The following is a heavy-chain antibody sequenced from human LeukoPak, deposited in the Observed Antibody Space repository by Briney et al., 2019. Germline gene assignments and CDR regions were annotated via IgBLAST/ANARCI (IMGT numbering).Heavy chain of an antibody. CDR1: GYTFSGYY. D-gene: IGHD3-9*01. J-gene: IGHJ4*02. V-gene: IGHV1-2*02. CDR3: ARQKTYYDLLTGYYTSFDS. Sequence: RASVKVSCKASGYTFSGYYIHWVRQAPGQGLEWMGWIDPNSGGTNYAQKFQGRFTMTRDTSISTAYMELSRLRSDDTAVYYCARQKTYYDLLTGYYTSFDSWGQGTLVTVSS. CDR2: IDPNSGGT.